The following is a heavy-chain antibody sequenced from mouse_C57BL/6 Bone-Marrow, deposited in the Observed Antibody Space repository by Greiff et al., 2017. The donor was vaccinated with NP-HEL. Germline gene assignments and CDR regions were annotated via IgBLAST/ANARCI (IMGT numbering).Heavy chain of an antibody. CDR1: GFNIKDDY. Sequence: EVKLMESGAELVRPGASVKLSCTASGFNIKDDYMHWVKQRPEQGLEWIGWIDPENGDTEYASKFQGKATITADTSSNTAYLQLSSLTSEDTAVYYCTTGWFPNSSWFAYWGQGTLVTVSA. J-gene: IGHJ3*01. CDR3: TTGWFPNSSWFAY. D-gene: IGHD2-3*01. CDR2: IDPENGDT. V-gene: IGHV14-4*01.